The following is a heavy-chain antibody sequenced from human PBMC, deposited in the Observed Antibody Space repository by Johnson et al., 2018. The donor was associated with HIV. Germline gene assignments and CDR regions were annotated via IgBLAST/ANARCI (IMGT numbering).Heavy chain of an antibody. CDR3: ARDRYSSGWVDAFDI. V-gene: IGHV3-53*01. D-gene: IGHD6-19*01. Sequence: VQLVESGGGLIQPGGSLRLSCAASGFTVSSNYMSWVRQAPGKGLEWVSVIYSGGSTYYADSVKGRFTISRDNSKNTLYLQMNSLRAEDTAVYYCARDRYSSGWVDAFDIWCQGTMVTVSS. CDR1: GFTVSSNY. CDR2: IYSGGST. J-gene: IGHJ3*02.